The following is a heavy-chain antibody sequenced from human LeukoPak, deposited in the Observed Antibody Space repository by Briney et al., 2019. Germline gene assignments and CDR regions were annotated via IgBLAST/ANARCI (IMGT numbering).Heavy chain of an antibody. J-gene: IGHJ4*02. V-gene: IGHV1-2*06. CDR2: IDPNTGGT. Sequence: ASVKVSCKASGYTFTAYYMHWVRQAPGQGLEWMGRIDPNTGGTNYAQKFQGRVTMTGDTSISTAYMELSRLRSDDTAVYYCARIEWSEDYWGQGTRSPSPQ. CDR1: GYTFTAYY. CDR3: ARIEWSEDY. D-gene: IGHD3-3*01.